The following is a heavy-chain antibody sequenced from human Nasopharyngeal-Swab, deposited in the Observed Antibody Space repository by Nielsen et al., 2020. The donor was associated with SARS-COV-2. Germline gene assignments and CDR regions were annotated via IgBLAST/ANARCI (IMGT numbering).Heavy chain of an antibody. Sequence: ASVKVSCKVSGYTLTELSMHWVRQAPGKGLEWMGGFDPEDGETIYAQKFQGRVTMTEDTSTDTAYMELSSLRSEDTAVYYCATSAPYCSSTSCSYWFEPRGQGTLVNVSS. CDR2: FDPEDGET. CDR3: ATSAPYCSSTSCSYWFEP. V-gene: IGHV1-24*01. D-gene: IGHD2-2*01. CDR1: GYTLTELS. J-gene: IGHJ5*02.